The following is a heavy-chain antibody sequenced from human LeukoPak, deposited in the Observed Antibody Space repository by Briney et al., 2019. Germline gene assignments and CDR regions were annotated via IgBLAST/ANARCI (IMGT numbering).Heavy chain of an antibody. D-gene: IGHD3-3*01. CDR3: AREARPSPRFLEWFRAFDI. CDR2: IYYSGST. Sequence: SETLSLTCTVSGGSISSYYWSWIRQPPGKGLEWIGYIYYSGSTNYNPSLKSRVTISVDTSKNQFSLKLSSVTAADTAVYYCAREARPSPRFLEWFRAFDIWGQGTMVTVSS. CDR1: GGSISSYY. J-gene: IGHJ3*02. V-gene: IGHV4-59*01.